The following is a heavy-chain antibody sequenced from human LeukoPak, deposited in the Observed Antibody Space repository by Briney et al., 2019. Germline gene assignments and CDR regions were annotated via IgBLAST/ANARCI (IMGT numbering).Heavy chain of an antibody. CDR2: ISAYNGDT. CDR1: GYTFTSYG. V-gene: IGHV1-18*01. J-gene: IGHJ5*02. CDR3: AGGGGSSWYVFDPLSWFDP. Sequence: ASVKVSCKASGYTFTSYGINWVRQAPGQGLEWMGWISAYNGDTNYAQKFQGRVTITADESTSTAYMELSSLRSEDTAVYYCAGGGGSSWYVFDPLSWFDPWGQGTLVTVSS. D-gene: IGHD6-13*01.